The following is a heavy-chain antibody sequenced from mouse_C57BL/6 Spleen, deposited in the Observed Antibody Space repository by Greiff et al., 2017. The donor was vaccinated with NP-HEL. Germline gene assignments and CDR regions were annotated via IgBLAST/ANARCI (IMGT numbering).Heavy chain of an antibody. CDR3: ARPSANWDRGFDY. Sequence: VQLQQSGAELARPGASVNMSCKASGYTFTSYTMHWVKQRPGQGLEWIGYINPSSGYTKSNQKFKDKATLTADKSSSTAYLQLSSLTSEDSAVYYCARPSANWDRGFDYWGKGTTLTVSS. D-gene: IGHD4-1*01. CDR1: GYTFTSYT. J-gene: IGHJ2*01. V-gene: IGHV1-4*01. CDR2: INPSSGYT.